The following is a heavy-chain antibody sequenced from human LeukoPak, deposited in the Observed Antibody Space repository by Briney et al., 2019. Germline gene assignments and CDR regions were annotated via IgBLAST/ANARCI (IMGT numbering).Heavy chain of an antibody. V-gene: IGHV4-34*01. CDR3: ARTYGSGSQRGYFQH. D-gene: IGHD3-10*01. J-gene: IGHJ1*01. CDR1: GGSFSGYY. Sequence: PSETLSITCAVYGGSFSGYYWSWIRQPPGKGLEWIGEINHSGSTNYNPSLKSRVTISVDTSKNQFSLKLSSVTAADTAVYYCARTYGSGSQRGYFQHWGQGTMVSVSS. CDR2: INHSGST.